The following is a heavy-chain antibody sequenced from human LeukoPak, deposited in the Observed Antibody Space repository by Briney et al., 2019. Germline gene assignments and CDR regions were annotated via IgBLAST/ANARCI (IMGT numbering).Heavy chain of an antibody. J-gene: IGHJ6*02. CDR3: ARALDV. CDR2: IKQDGSAK. V-gene: IGHV3-7*03. CDR1: GFTFSSYW. Sequence: PGGSLRLSCAASGFTFSSYWMHWVRQAPGKGLEWVANIKQDGSAKFYVGSVKGRFTIFRDNAMNSVYLQLNTLRAEDTAVYYCARALDVWGQGTTVTVSS.